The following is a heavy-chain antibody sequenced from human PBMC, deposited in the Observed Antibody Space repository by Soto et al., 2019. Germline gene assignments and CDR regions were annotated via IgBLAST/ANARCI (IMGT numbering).Heavy chain of an antibody. CDR2: INHSGST. CDR3: ARGKWRDND. CDR1: GGSFSDYY. D-gene: IGHD5-12*01. Sequence: QVQLKQWGAGLLKPSETLSLTCAVYGGSFSDYYWSWIRQPPGKGLEWIGEINHSGSTNQNPSLESRVSISVDKSKSQFSLKLSAVTAADTAVYYCARGKWRDNDWGQGTLVTVSS. J-gene: IGHJ4*02. V-gene: IGHV4-34*01.